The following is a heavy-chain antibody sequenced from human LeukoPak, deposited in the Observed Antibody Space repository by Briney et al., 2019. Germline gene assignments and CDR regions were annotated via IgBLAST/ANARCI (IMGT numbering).Heavy chain of an antibody. CDR3: AREGLSIFPYGMDV. J-gene: IGHJ6*02. V-gene: IGHV3-21*01. D-gene: IGHD3-9*01. CDR2: ISSSSTDI. Sequence: GGSLRLSCAASGFTFSIYSMNWVRQAPGKGLEWVSYISSSSTDIYYADSVKGRFTISRDNAKNSLYLQMNSLRAEDTGVYYCAREGLSIFPYGMDVWGQGTTVTVSS. CDR1: GFTFSIYS.